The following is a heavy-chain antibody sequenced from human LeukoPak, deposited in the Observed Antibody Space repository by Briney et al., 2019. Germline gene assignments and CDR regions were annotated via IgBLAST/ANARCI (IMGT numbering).Heavy chain of an antibody. CDR3: ARDHKNRKDSSGYYLDY. Sequence: ASVKVSCKASGYSFTSYGLTWVRQAPGQGLEWMGWISTYNGSTNYAQNFQGRVTITADKSTSTAYMELSSLRSEDTAVYYCARDHKNRKDSSGYYLDYWGQGTLVTVSS. CDR2: ISTYNGST. D-gene: IGHD3-22*01. J-gene: IGHJ4*02. V-gene: IGHV1-18*01. CDR1: GYSFTSYG.